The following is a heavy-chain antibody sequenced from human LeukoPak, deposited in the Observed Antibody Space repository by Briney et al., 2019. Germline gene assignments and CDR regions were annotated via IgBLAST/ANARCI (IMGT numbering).Heavy chain of an antibody. CDR1: GYTFTSYG. V-gene: IGHV1-18*01. D-gene: IGHD5/OR15-5a*01. CDR3: ARDLVYVSGSRRKDYFDY. Sequence: ASVKVSCKASGYTFTSYGISWVRQAPGQGLEWMGWISAYNGNTNYAQKLQGRVTMTTDTSTSTAYMELRSLRSDDTAMYYCARDLVYVSGSRRKDYFDYWGQGTLVTVSS. J-gene: IGHJ4*02. CDR2: ISAYNGNT.